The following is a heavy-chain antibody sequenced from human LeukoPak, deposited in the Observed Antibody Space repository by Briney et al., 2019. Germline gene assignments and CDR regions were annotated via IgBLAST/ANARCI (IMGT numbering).Heavy chain of an antibody. J-gene: IGHJ4*02. Sequence: PGGSLRLSCAASGFTFSSYEMNWVRQAPGKGLEWVSYISSSGSTIYYADSVKGRFTISRDNAKNSLYLQMNSLRAEDTAVYYCATLFGVAAIVYWGQGTLVTVSS. D-gene: IGHD3-3*01. CDR2: ISSSGSTI. V-gene: IGHV3-48*03. CDR3: ATLFGVAAIVY. CDR1: GFTFSSYE.